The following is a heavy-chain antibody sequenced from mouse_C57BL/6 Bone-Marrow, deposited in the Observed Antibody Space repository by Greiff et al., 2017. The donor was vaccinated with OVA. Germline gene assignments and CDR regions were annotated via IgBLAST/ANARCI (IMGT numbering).Heavy chain of an antibody. CDR1: GYTFTDYN. Sequence: EVQLRQSGPELVKPGASVKMSCKASGYTFTDYNMHWVKQSHGKSLEWIGYINPNNGGTSYNQKFKGKATLTVNKSSSTAYMELRSLTSEDAAVYYCARSDYYGSHVWGTGTTVTVSS. D-gene: IGHD1-1*01. J-gene: IGHJ1*03. V-gene: IGHV1-22*01. CDR2: INPNNGGT. CDR3: ARSDYYGSHV.